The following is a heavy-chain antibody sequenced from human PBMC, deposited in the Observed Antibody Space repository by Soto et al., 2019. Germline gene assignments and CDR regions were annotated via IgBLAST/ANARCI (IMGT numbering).Heavy chain of an antibody. CDR2: IYYSGST. CDR1: GGSISSYC. J-gene: IGHJ4*02. V-gene: IGHV4-59*01. D-gene: IGHD3-16*02. Sequence: SETLSLTCTVSGGSISSYCWSWIRQPPGKGLEWIGYIYYSGSTNYNPSLKSRATISVDTSKNQFSLKLSSVTAADTAVYYCAREATYDYIWGSYRSPALYYFDYWGQGTQVTVSS. CDR3: AREATYDYIWGSYRSPALYYFDY.